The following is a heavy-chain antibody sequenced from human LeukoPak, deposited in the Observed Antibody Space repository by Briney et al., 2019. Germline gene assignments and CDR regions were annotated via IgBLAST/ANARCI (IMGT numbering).Heavy chain of an antibody. CDR2: ISYDGSNK. V-gene: IGHV3-30-3*02. CDR1: GFTFSSYA. Sequence: GRSLRLSCAASGFTFSSYAMHWVRQAPGKGLEWVAVISYDGSNKYYADSVKGRFTISRDNSKNTLYLQMNSLRAEDTAVYYCAKRDTYIVVVPASYDYWGQGTLVTVSS. J-gene: IGHJ4*02. CDR3: AKRDTYIVVVPASYDY. D-gene: IGHD2-2*01.